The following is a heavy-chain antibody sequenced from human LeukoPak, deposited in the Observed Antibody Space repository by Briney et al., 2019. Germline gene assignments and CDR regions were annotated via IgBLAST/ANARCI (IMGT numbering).Heavy chain of an antibody. Sequence: ASVKVSFKVSGYTLTELSMHWVRQAPGKGLEWMGGFDPEDGETIYAQKFQGRVTMTEDTSTDTAYMGLSSLRSEDTAVYYCATVSYGSGSYYPRGFDPWGQGTLVTVSS. CDR1: GYTLTELS. CDR3: ATVSYGSGSYYPRGFDP. J-gene: IGHJ5*02. V-gene: IGHV1-24*01. D-gene: IGHD3-10*01. CDR2: FDPEDGET.